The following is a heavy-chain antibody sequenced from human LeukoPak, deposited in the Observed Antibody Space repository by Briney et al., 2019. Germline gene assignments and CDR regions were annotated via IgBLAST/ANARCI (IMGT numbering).Heavy chain of an antibody. D-gene: IGHD3-10*01. J-gene: IGHJ4*02. CDR3: AREAAGSRY. CDR2: IKPDGGEK. Sequence: PGGSLRLACAAAGFTFSNSWMTWVRQAAGKGLEWVANIKPDGGEKYYVDSVKGRFTISRDNAKNSLYLPINSLRAEDTALSYCAREAAGSRYWGQGTLVTVSS. V-gene: IGHV3-7*01. CDR1: GFTFSNSW.